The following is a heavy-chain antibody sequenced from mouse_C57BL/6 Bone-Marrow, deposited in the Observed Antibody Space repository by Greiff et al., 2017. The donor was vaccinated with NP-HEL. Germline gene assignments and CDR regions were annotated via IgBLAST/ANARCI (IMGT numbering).Heavy chain of an antibody. V-gene: IGHV1-80*01. CDR1: GYAFSSYW. CDR3: ATWYGSHYYAMDY. D-gene: IGHD1-1*01. CDR2: IYPGDGDT. J-gene: IGHJ4*01. Sequence: QVHVKQSGAELVKPGASVKISCKASGYAFSSYWMNWVKQRPGKGLEWIGQIYPGDGDTNYNGKFKGKATLTADKSSSTAYMQLSSLTSEDSAVYFCATWYGSHYYAMDYWGQGTSVTVSS.